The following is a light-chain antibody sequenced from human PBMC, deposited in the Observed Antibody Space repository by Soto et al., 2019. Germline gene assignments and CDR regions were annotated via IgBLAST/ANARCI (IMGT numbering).Light chain of an antibody. Sequence: EIVMTQSPLTLSVSPGERATLSCRASQNININLAWYQQRPGQAPRVLIKGASSRASRIPDRFSGSGSVTDFTLTINRLEPDDFAFYYCQQYKDWPPLTFGGGTRVEIK. CDR3: QQYKDWPPLT. J-gene: IGKJ4*01. V-gene: IGKV3D-15*01. CDR1: QNININ. CDR2: GAS.